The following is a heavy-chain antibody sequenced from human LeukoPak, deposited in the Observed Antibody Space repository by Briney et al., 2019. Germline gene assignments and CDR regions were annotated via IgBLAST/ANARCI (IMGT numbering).Heavy chain of an antibody. CDR2: IYYSGST. Sequence: SETLSLTRTVSGGSISSYYWSWLRQPPGKGLEWIGYIYYSGSTKYNPSLKSRVTISVDTSKNQFSLKLSSVIAADTAVYYCARLDTIFGVAKGFDYWGQGILVTVSS. J-gene: IGHJ4*02. V-gene: IGHV4-59*01. CDR1: GGSISSYY. CDR3: ARLDTIFGVAKGFDY. D-gene: IGHD3-3*01.